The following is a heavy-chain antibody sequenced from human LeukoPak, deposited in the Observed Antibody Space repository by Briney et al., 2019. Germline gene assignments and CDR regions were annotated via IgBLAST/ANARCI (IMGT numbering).Heavy chain of an antibody. CDR3: AFARPGIAAAGTWFDP. J-gene: IGHJ5*02. CDR2: INPNSGGT. V-gene: IGHV1-2*02. CDR1: GYSFTGYY. D-gene: IGHD6-13*01. Sequence: ASVKVSCKASGYSFTGYYMHWVRQAPGQGLEWMGWINPNSGGTNYAQKFQGRVTMTRDTSISTAYMELSSLRSEDTAVYYCAFARPGIAAAGTWFDPWGQGTLVTVSS.